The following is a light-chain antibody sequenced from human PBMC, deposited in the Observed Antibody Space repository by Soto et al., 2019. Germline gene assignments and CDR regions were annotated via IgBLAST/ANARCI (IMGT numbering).Light chain of an antibody. CDR2: GAS. CDR3: QKYGSSPPIFT. CDR1: QSVSSSY. J-gene: IGKJ3*01. Sequence: EIVLTQSPGTLSLSPGERATLSCRASQSVSSSYLAWYQQKPGQAPRLLIYGASSRATGIPDRFSGSGSGTDSPLTISTLDLEIFAVYYCQKYGSSPPIFTFGPGTKVDI. V-gene: IGKV3-20*01.